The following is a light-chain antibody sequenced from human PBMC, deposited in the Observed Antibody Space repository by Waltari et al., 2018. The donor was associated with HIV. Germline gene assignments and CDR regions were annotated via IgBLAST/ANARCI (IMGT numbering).Light chain of an antibody. CDR3: CSYAGNYTPFV. V-gene: IGLV2-11*01. CDR1: SSAVSASNS. Sequence: QSALTQPRSVSGSPGQSVTIPCTGTSSAVSASNSVPSYQQHPGKAPKLMIYDVRERPSGVPDRFSGSKSGNTDSLTISGLQAEDEAHYYCCSYAGNYTPFVFGTGTKVTVL. J-gene: IGLJ1*01. CDR2: DVR.